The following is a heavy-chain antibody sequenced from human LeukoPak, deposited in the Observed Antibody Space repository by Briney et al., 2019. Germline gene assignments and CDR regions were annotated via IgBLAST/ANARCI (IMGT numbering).Heavy chain of an antibody. D-gene: IGHD6-13*01. Sequence: GGSLRLSCAASGFTFSSNWMSWVRQAPGKGLVWGANIKQDGSERHYVDSVKGRFTISRDNTKNSLFLQMNSLRAEDTAVYYCAREVHPAAAEDYWGQGTLVTVSP. J-gene: IGHJ4*02. CDR3: AREVHPAAAEDY. CDR2: IKQDGSER. CDR1: GFTFSSNW. V-gene: IGHV3-7*01.